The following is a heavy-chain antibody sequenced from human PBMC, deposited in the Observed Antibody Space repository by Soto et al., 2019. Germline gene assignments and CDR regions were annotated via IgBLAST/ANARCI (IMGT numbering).Heavy chain of an antibody. CDR3: AHKASGGAYFDY. CDR1: GFSLTTSGEG. D-gene: IGHD3-10*01. V-gene: IGHV2-5*02. J-gene: IGHJ4*02. CDR2: IYWDDDR. Sequence: QITLRESGPTLVKPTQTLTLTCTFSGFSLTTSGEGVGWIRQPPGKALEWLALIYWDDDRHYSPSLQNRLIITKDTSKNQVLLTMTNMDTVDTATYYCAHKASGGAYFDYWGQGTLVTVSS.